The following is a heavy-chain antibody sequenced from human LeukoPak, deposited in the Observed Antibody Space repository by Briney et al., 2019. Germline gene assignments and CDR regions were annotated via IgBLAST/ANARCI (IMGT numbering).Heavy chain of an antibody. D-gene: IGHD3-22*01. CDR1: GFTLRGYG. CDR2: IRYDGSDK. V-gene: IGHV3-30*02. J-gene: IGHJ4*01. Sequence: GGSLRLSCAASGFTLRGYGMHWVRQAPGKGLEWVAFIRYDGSDKSYADSVKGRFTISRDNSKNTLYLQMNSLRAEDTAVYYCAKPHTTYYYDSSGYSGFDYWGQEPWSPSPQ. CDR3: AKPHTTYYYDSSGYSGFDY.